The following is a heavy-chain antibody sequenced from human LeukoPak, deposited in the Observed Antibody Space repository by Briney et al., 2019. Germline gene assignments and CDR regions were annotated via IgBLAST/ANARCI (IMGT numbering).Heavy chain of an antibody. V-gene: IGHV1-18*01. Sequence: ASVKVSCKASDYTFTNYGISWVRQAPGQGLEWMGWISVYNGDTNYAQKFQGRVTMTTDTSTNTAYMELRSLRSDDTAVYYCAGDGYTFGGVKTSFDYWGQGTLVTVSS. J-gene: IGHJ4*02. CDR2: ISVYNGDT. D-gene: IGHD3-16*01. CDR3: AGDGYTFGGVKTSFDY. CDR1: DYTFTNYG.